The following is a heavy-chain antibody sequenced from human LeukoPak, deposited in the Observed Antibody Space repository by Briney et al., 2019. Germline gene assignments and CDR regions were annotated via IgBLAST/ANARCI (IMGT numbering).Heavy chain of an antibody. V-gene: IGHV1-69*04. Sequence: SVKVSCKASGGTFSSYAISWVRQAPGQGLEWMGRIIPILGIANYAQKFQGRVTITADKSTSTAYMELSSLRSEDTAVYYCARDLPYDYVWGSYRYPSPQFDYWGQGTLVTVSS. CDR1: GGTFSSYA. CDR3: ARDLPYDYVWGSYRYPSPQFDY. D-gene: IGHD3-16*02. CDR2: IIPILGIA. J-gene: IGHJ4*02.